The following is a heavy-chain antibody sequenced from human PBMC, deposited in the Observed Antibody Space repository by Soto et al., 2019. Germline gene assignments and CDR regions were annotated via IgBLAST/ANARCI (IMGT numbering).Heavy chain of an antibody. Sequence: VQLVESGGGVVQPGRSLRLSCAASGFTFSTYGIHWVRQAPGKGLEWVAVISYDGSNEYYADSVKGRFTISRDNSENTLFLQMNSLRPEDTAVYYCAKQISPWCSSNRCYGVNYYYAMDVWGQGTTVTVSS. CDR3: AKQISPWCSSNRCYGVNYYYAMDV. D-gene: IGHD2-2*01. CDR1: GFTFSTYG. CDR2: ISYDGSNE. J-gene: IGHJ6*02. V-gene: IGHV3-30*18.